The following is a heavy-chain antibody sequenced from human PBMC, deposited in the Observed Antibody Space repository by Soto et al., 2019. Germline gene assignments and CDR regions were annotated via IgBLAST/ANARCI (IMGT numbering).Heavy chain of an antibody. Sequence: EVQLVESGGGLVKPGGSLRLSCAASGFTFSNAWKSWVRQAPGKGLEWVGRIKSKTYGGTTDYAAPVKGRFTISRADSTNTLYLQRNSLKTESTAVYYCTTEGGGSSDYWGQGTLVTVSS. V-gene: IGHV3-15*01. J-gene: IGHJ4*02. CDR1: GFTFSNAW. CDR3: TTEGGGSSDY. D-gene: IGHD2-15*01. CDR2: IKSKTYGGTT.